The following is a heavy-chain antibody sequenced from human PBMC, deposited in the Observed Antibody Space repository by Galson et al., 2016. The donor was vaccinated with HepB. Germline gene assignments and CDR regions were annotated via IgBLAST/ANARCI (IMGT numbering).Heavy chain of an antibody. CDR1: GGTFSGYT. J-gene: IGHJ4*02. V-gene: IGHV1-69*02. D-gene: IGHD6-6*01. CDR2: IIPILGLA. CDR3: ATFPLSISSPHLYYFDY. Sequence: SVKVSCKASGGTFSGYTISWVRQAPGQGLEWMGRIIPILGLAYYAQSFQGRVTITADTSAATAYVELSSLTSEDTAVYYCATFPLSISSPHLYYFDYWGQGTLVTVSS.